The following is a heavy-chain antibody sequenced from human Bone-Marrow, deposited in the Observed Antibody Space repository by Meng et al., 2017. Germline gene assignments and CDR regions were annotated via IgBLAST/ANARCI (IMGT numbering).Heavy chain of an antibody. D-gene: IGHD2-2*01. CDR1: GYTFTSYA. J-gene: IGHJ6*02. Sequence: SVKVSCKASGYTFTSYAMNWVRQAPGQGLEWMGWINTNTGNPTYAQGFTGRFVFSLDTSVITAYLQISSLKAEDTAVYYCARDIVPAARGYYYYYYGMDVWGQGTTVTVSS. CDR3: ARDIVPAARGYYYYYYGMDV. CDR2: INTNTGNP. V-gene: IGHV7-4-1*02.